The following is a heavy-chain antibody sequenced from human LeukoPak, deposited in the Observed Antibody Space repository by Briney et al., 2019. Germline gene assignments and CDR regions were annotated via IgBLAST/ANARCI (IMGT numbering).Heavy chain of an antibody. V-gene: IGHV3-53*01. CDR3: AKEGHQLPYFDY. CDR2: LYRGGST. CDR1: GFTVSNYY. D-gene: IGHD1-1*01. Sequence: GGSLRLSXAASGFTVSNYYMNWVRQAPGKGLEWVSVLYRGGSTYYADSVKGRFTISVDTSKNTLSLQMNSLRAEDTAVYYCAKEGHQLPYFDYWGQGTLVTVSS. J-gene: IGHJ4*02.